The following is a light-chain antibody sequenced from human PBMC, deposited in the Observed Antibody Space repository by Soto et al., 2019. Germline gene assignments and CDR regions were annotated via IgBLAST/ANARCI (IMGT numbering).Light chain of an antibody. CDR2: SAS. Sequence: EIVLTQSPGTLSLSPGERATLSCRASQSVSSSYLAWYQQKPGQAPSLLIYSASSKATGIPFRFSGSGSGTDFTLTISSLEPEDFAVYYCQQYGSSPPYTCGQGTKLEIK. V-gene: IGKV3-20*01. J-gene: IGKJ2*01. CDR1: QSVSSSY. CDR3: QQYGSSPPYT.